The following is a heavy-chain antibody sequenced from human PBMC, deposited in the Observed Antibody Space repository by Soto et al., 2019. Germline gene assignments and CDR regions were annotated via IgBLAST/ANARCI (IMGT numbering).Heavy chain of an antibody. CDR3: ARGPYRNTYNWFDS. CDR1: GFIFSDYE. Sequence: GGSLRLSCAASGFIFSDYEINWVRQAPGKGLEWVSYISGSGLTIYYADPVKGRFTISRDNAKNSLYLQMNSLGVEDTAVYYCARGPYRNTYNWFDSWGQGTLVTVSS. V-gene: IGHV3-48*03. CDR2: ISGSGLTI. D-gene: IGHD5-12*01. J-gene: IGHJ5*02.